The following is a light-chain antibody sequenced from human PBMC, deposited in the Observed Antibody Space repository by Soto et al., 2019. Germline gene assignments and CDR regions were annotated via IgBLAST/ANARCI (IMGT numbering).Light chain of an antibody. V-gene: IGKV1-5*01. J-gene: IGKJ2*01. CDR3: QQYSTHST. CDR2: DVS. CDR1: QSISRW. Sequence: DIQMTQSPSTLSASVGDRVTITCRASQSISRWLAWYQLKPGNAPKLLIYDVSNLQSGVPSRFSGSGSGTEFTLTIGSLHPDYYAIYYCQQYSTHSTFGQGTKLEI.